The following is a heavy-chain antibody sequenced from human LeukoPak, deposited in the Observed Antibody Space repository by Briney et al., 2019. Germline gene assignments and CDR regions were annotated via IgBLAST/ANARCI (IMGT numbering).Heavy chain of an antibody. D-gene: IGHD6-6*01. V-gene: IGHV3-30*18. CDR3: AKRGARRSDWYGMDV. CDR1: GFSFSNFA. J-gene: IGHJ6*02. CDR2: ILSDGSNE. Sequence: GGSLRLSCAASGFSFSNFAMHWVRQAPGKGLEWVAVILSDGSNEYYGDSVKGRLIISRDNSKDTLNLQMNSLRGDDTAVYYCAKRGARRSDWYGMDVWGQGTSVTVSS.